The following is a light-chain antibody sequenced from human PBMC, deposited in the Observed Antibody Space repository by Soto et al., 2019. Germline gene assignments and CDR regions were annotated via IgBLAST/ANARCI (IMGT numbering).Light chain of an antibody. CDR1: NSAIWRNY. V-gene: IGLV1-51*02. CDR3: GTWDSSLTTFV. CDR2: ENY. J-gene: IGLJ1*01. Sequence: QSVLTQPPSVSAAPGQKVTISCSGSNSAIWRNYVSWYKHLPRTAPKLLIYENYKRLSGIPDRFSGSKSGTSATLGITGLQTGDEADYYCGTWDSSLTTFVFGTGTKVTVL.